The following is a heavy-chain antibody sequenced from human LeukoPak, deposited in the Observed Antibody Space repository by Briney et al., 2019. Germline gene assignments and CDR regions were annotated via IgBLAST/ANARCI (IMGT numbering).Heavy chain of an antibody. CDR1: GYTFSDNY. CDR2: SNPHSGGT. Sequence: ASVKVSCKASGYTFSDNYIHWVRQAPGQGLEWRGWSNPHSGGTNYGENFQGRVTLTRDTSISTACMDLSSLISDDTAVYYCAREFMRVTAFDIWGQGTMVTVSS. D-gene: IGHD2-21*02. CDR3: AREFMRVTAFDI. V-gene: IGHV1-2*02. J-gene: IGHJ3*02.